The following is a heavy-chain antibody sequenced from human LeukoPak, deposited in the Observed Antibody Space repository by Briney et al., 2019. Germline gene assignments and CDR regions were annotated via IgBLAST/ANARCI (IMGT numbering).Heavy chain of an antibody. CDR2: ISGDDGST. CDR1: GFTFSSYA. V-gene: IGHV3-23*01. Sequence: GGSLRLSCAASGFTFSSYAMSWVRQAPGKGLEWVSGISGDDGSTDYADSVKGRFTISRDNSKNTLHLQMSSLRAEDTAVYYCAKDVGKWESLHFFDYWGQGTLVTVSS. CDR3: AKDVGKWESLHFFDY. J-gene: IGHJ4*02. D-gene: IGHD1-26*01.